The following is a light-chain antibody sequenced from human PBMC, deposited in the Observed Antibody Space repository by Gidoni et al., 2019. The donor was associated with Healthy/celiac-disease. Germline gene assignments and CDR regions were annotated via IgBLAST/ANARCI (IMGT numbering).Light chain of an antibody. CDR1: SSNIGAGYE. V-gene: IGLV1-40*01. Sequence: QSVLTQPPSVSGAPGQRVTIACTGSSSNIGAGYEVHWYPQLPGTAPKLLIYGNSNRPSGVPDRFSGSKSGTSASLAITGLQAEDEADYYCQSYDSSLSGSVFGGGTKLTVL. CDR2: GNS. J-gene: IGLJ3*02. CDR3: QSYDSSLSGSV.